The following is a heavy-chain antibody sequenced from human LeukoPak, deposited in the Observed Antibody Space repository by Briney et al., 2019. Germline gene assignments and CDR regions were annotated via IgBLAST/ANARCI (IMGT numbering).Heavy chain of an antibody. J-gene: IGHJ4*02. Sequence: SETLSLTCTVSGGSISSNNETWIRQSPGKGLEWIGYIYSSGSTKYNPSLKRRFTISVDTTKNQFSLNLSSVTAADTALDYCARQRSGSALFSYWGRGMLLTVSS. D-gene: IGHD3-10*01. CDR2: IYSSGST. CDR3: ARQRSGSALFSY. CDR1: GGSISSNN. V-gene: IGHV4-59*08.